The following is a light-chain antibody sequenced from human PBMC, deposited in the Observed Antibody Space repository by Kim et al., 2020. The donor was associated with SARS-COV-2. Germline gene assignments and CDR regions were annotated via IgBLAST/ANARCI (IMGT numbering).Light chain of an antibody. CDR3: SSFTTRSTLV. CDR2: DVN. Sequence: GQPISISCTGTSSNIGSYNYASWHQHHPGKAPKLMIYDVNKRPSGISSRFSGSKSGSTASLTISGLQAEDEADYYCSSFTTRSTLVFGGGTQLTVL. V-gene: IGLV2-14*03. J-gene: IGLJ3*02. CDR1: SSNIGSYNY.